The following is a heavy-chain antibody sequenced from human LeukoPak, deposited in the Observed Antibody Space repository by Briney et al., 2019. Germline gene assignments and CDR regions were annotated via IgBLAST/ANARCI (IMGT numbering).Heavy chain of an antibody. V-gene: IGHV1-69*13. D-gene: IGHD5-18*01. CDR2: IIPIFGTA. CDR1: GGTFSSYA. J-gene: IGHJ5*02. Sequence: ASVKVSCKASGGTFSSYAISWVRQAPGQGLEWMGGIIPIFGTANYAQMFQGRVTITADESTSTAYMELSSLRSEDTAVYYCAGSYSYGYEYWFDPWGQGTLVTVSS. CDR3: AGSYSYGYEYWFDP.